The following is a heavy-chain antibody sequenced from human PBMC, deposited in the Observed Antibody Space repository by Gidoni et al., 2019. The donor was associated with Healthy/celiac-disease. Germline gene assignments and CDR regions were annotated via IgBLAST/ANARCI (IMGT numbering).Heavy chain of an antibody. CDR3: AKDHPILTGYVHYYYYGMDV. CDR2: ISGSGGST. Sequence: EVQLLESGGGLVQPGGSLRLSCAASGFTFSSYAMSWVRQAPGKGLEWVSAISGSGGSTYYADSVKGRFTISRDNSKNTLYLQMNSLRAEDTAVYYCAKDHPILTGYVHYYYYGMDVWGQGTTVTVSS. D-gene: IGHD3-9*01. V-gene: IGHV3-23*01. J-gene: IGHJ6*02. CDR1: GFTFSSYA.